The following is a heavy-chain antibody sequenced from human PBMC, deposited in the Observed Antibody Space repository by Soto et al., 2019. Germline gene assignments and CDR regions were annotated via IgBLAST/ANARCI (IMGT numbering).Heavy chain of an antibody. CDR3: ARGKSSSGYYYLVGWFDP. V-gene: IGHV1-18*04. Sequence: ASVKVSCKASGYTFTSYGISWVRQAPGQGLEWMGWISAYNGNTNYAQKLQGRVTMTTDTSTSTAYMELRSLRSDDTAVYYCARGKSSSGYYYLVGWFDPWGQGTPVTVSS. J-gene: IGHJ5*02. CDR1: GYTFTSYG. D-gene: IGHD3-22*01. CDR2: ISAYNGNT.